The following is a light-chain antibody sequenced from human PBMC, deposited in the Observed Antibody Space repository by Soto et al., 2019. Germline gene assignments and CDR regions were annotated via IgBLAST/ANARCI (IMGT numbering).Light chain of an antibody. V-gene: IGKV2-28*01. CDR3: MQALQTPPGGLFT. Sequence: DIVMTQSPLSLPVTPGEPASISCRSSQSLLHSNGYNYLDWYLQKPGQSPQLLIYLGSNRASGVPDRFSGSGSGTDFTLKISRVEAEDVGVYYCMQALQTPPGGLFTFGPGTKVDIK. J-gene: IGKJ3*01. CDR1: QSLLHSNGYNY. CDR2: LGS.